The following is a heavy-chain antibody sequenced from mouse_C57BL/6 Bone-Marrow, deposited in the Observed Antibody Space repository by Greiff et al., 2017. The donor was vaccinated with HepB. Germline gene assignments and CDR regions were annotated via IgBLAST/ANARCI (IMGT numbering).Heavy chain of an antibody. J-gene: IGHJ2*01. V-gene: IGHV1-69*01. Sequence: QVQLQQPGAELVMPGASVKLSCKASGYTFTSYWMHWVKQRPGQGLEWIGEIYPSDSYTNYNQKFKGKSTLTVDKSSSTAYMQLSSLTSEDSAVYYCARGDDEANSDYWGQGTTLTVSS. CDR1: GYTFTSYW. D-gene: IGHD3-2*02. CDR3: ARGDDEANSDY. CDR2: IYPSDSYT.